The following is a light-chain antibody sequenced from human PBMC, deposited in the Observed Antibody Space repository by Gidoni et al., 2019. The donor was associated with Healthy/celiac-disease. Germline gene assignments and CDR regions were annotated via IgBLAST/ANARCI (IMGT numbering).Light chain of an antibody. Sequence: QSALTQPASVSGSPGQSITISCTGTRSDIGDYNYVSWYQQHPGKAPKLMIYEVSNRPSGVSKRFSGSKSGNTGSLTISGLQAEDEADYYCSSYTSSSTLVFGRGTKLTVL. CDR1: RSDIGDYNY. CDR2: EVS. V-gene: IGLV2-14*01. CDR3: SSYTSSSTLV. J-gene: IGLJ2*01.